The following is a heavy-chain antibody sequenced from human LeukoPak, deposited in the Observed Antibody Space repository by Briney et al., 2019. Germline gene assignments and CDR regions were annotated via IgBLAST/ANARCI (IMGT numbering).Heavy chain of an antibody. CDR2: IFWDDDK. J-gene: IGHJ4*02. D-gene: IGHD6-19*01. CDR1: GFSLTTNTMG. Sequence: SGPTLVKPTQTPTLTCTFSGFSLTTNTMGVGWVRQPPGRALEWLALIFWDDDKRYRPSLKSRLAITKDTPRNQVVLTMTNMDPVDTGTYYCARRRAVASFDFWGQGALVTVAS. CDR3: ARRRAVASFDF. V-gene: IGHV2-5*02.